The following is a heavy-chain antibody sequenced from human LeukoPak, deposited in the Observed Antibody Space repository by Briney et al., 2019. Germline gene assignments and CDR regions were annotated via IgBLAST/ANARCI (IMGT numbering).Heavy chain of an antibody. CDR3: AREDAYSSSNPDY. V-gene: IGHV3-23*01. Sequence: GGSLRLSCSASGFTFSSYAMHWVRQAPGKGLEWVSAISGGGGSTFYAGSVKGRFTISRDNSKNTLYLEMDTLKAEDTATYYCAREDAYSSSNPDYWGQGTLVTVSS. J-gene: IGHJ4*02. D-gene: IGHD4-11*01. CDR2: ISGGGGST. CDR1: GFTFSSYA.